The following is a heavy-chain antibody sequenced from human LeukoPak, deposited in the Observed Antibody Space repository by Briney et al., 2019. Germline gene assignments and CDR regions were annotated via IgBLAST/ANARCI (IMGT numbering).Heavy chain of an antibody. D-gene: IGHD1-1*01. Sequence: SETLSLTCNVSGDSISSYYWSWIRQPPGKGLEWIGYIYYSGNPNYHPSPKSRVTISVHTSKNQFSLKLSSVTAADTAVYYCERHTSMAYFDDWGQGTLVTVSS. V-gene: IGHV4-59*08. CDR3: ERHTSMAYFDD. J-gene: IGHJ4*02. CDR1: GDSISSYY. CDR2: IYYSGNP.